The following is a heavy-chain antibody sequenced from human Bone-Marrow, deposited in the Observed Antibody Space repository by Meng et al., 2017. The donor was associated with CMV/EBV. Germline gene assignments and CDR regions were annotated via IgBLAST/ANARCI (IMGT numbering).Heavy chain of an antibody. D-gene: IGHD6-13*01. J-gene: IGHJ4*02. CDR2: INHSGST. CDR3: ARGSSVGIAAAGSEPFDY. V-gene: IGHV4-34*01. CDR1: GSFSGYY. Sequence: GSFSGYYWSWIRQPPGKGLEWIGEINHSGSTNYNPSLKSRVTISVDTSKNQFSLKLSSVTAADTAVYYCARGSSVGIAAAGSEPFDYWGQGTLVTVSS.